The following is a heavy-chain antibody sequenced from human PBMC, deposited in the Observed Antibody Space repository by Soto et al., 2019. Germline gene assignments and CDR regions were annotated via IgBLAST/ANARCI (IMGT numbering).Heavy chain of an antibody. D-gene: IGHD1-7*01. V-gene: IGHV3-23*01. CDR2: ISGSGGST. Sequence: PGGSLRLSCAASGFTFSSYAMSWVRQAPGKGVEWVSAISGSGGSTYYADSVKGRFTISRDNSKNTLYLQMNSLRAEDTAVYYCAKDRVEQELALDGAELWGQGRMAT. CDR1: GFTFSSYA. CDR3: AKDRVEQELALDGAEL. J-gene: IGHJ3*01.